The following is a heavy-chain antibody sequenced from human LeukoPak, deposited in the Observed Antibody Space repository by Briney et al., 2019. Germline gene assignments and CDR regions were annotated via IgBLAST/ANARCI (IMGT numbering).Heavy chain of an antibody. J-gene: IGHJ3*02. CDR2: ISVDGSHT. V-gene: IGHV3-23*01. Sequence: GGSLRLSCAASGFTFSSYAMNWVRQAPGKGREWVSAISVDGSHTYYADSLKGRFTISRDNSKNTLSLQMNSLRVEDTAVYYCAKCYDTSGRRASDIWGQGTMVTVSS. CDR3: AKCYDTSGRRASDI. D-gene: IGHD3-22*01. CDR1: GFTFSSYA.